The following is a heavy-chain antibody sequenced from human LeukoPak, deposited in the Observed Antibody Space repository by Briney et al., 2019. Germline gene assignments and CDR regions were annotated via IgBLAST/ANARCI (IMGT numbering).Heavy chain of an antibody. CDR2: TYSGGST. J-gene: IGHJ4*02. CDR1: GFTVSSNY. V-gene: IGHV3-66*02. Sequence: GGSLRLSCAASGFTVSSNYMSWVRQAPGKGLEWVSVTYSGGSTYYADSVKGRFTISRDNSKNTLYLQMNSLRAEDTAVYYCAREFGDSSGYLFDYWGQGTLVTVSS. D-gene: IGHD3-22*01. CDR3: AREFGDSSGYLFDY.